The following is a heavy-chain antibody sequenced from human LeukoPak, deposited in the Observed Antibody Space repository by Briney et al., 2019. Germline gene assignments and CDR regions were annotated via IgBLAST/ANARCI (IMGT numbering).Heavy chain of an antibody. Sequence: SQTLSLTCAISGDSVSSNSAAWGWIRQSPSRGLEWLGRTYYRSGWYNDYAFSLKSRITISSDSSKNQVSLQLSSVTPEDTAVYYCSRELAWGPADYWGQGTLVTVSS. J-gene: IGHJ4*02. V-gene: IGHV6-1*01. CDR1: GDSVSSNSAA. CDR3: SRELAWGPADY. CDR2: TYYRSGWYN. D-gene: IGHD7-27*01.